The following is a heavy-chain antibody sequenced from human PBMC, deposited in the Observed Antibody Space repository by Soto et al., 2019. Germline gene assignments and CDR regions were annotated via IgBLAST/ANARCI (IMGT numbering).Heavy chain of an antibody. J-gene: IGHJ4*02. CDR2: IYYSGST. D-gene: IGHD3-22*01. CDR1: GGSISSSSSY. CDR3: ARQWATYDSSGYYPGFDY. V-gene: IGHV4-39*01. Sequence: SETLSLTCTVSGGSISSSSSYWGWIRQPPGKGLEWIGRIYYSGSTDYSSSLKSRVTISVDTSNNQFSLKMSSLTAADTAVYYCARQWATYDSSGYYPGFDYWGQGTLVTVSS.